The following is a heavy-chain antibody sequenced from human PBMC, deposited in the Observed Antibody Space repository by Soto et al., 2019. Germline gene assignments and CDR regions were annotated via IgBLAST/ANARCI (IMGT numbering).Heavy chain of an antibody. Sequence: ASVKVSCKASGYTFTSYDINWVRQATGQGLEWMGWMNPNSGNTGYAQKFQGRVTMARNTSISTAYMELSSLRSEDTAVYYCARGPGSWYYYYMDVWGKGTTVTVSS. V-gene: IGHV1-8*01. D-gene: IGHD6-13*01. J-gene: IGHJ6*03. CDR2: MNPNSGNT. CDR3: ARGPGSWYYYYMDV. CDR1: GYTFTSYD.